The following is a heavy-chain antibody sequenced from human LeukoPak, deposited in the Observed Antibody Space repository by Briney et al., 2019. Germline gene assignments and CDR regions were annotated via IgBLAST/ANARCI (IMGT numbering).Heavy chain of an antibody. CDR3: ARDGIAAAGRGTYYFDY. J-gene: IGHJ4*02. V-gene: IGHV4-61*02. D-gene: IGHD6-13*01. Sequence: PSETLSLTCTVSGASISSSAYYWNWIRQPAGKGLEWIGRIYTSGNTNYHPSLKSRVTISVDTSKNQFSLKLSSVTAADTAVYYCARDGIAAAGRGTYYFDYWGQGTLVTVSS. CDR2: IYTSGNT. CDR1: GASISSSAYY.